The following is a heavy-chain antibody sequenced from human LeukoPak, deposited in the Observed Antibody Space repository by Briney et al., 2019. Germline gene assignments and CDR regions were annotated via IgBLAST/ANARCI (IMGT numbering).Heavy chain of an antibody. V-gene: IGHV1-8*01. CDR1: GYTFTSYD. Sequence: GASVKVSCKASGYTFTSYDINWVRQATGQGLEWMGWVNPNSGNTGYAQKFQGRVTMTRNTSISTAYMELSSLRSEDTAVYYCALSIAARPYWFDPWGQGTLVTVSS. CDR2: VNPNSGNT. J-gene: IGHJ5*02. CDR3: ALSIAARPYWFDP. D-gene: IGHD6-6*01.